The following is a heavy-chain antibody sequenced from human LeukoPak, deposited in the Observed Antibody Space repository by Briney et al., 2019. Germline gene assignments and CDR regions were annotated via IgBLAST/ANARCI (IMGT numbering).Heavy chain of an antibody. CDR3: ASPIAAAGTLDY. Sequence: GGSLRLSCAASGFTFSCYAMHWVRQAPGKGLEWVAVISYDGSNKYYADSVKGRFTISRDNSKNTLYLQMNSLRAEDTAVYYCASPIAAAGTLDYWGQGTLVTVSS. V-gene: IGHV3-30*04. CDR2: ISYDGSNK. CDR1: GFTFSCYA. J-gene: IGHJ4*02. D-gene: IGHD6-25*01.